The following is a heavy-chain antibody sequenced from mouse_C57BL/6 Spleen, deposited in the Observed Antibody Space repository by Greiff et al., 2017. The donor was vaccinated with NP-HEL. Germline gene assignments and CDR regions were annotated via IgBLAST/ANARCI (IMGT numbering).Heavy chain of an antibody. D-gene: IGHD2-1*01. CDR2: IWSGGSR. CDR1: GFSLTSYG. Sequence: VKLMESGPGLVQPSQSLSITCTVSGFSLTSYGVHWVRQSPGKGLEWLGVIWSGGSRDYNAAFISSLSISKDNSKSQVFFKMNSLQADDTAIYYCARGIYYGNPYAMDYWGQGTSVTVSS. J-gene: IGHJ4*01. V-gene: IGHV2-2*01. CDR3: ARGIYYGNPYAMDY.